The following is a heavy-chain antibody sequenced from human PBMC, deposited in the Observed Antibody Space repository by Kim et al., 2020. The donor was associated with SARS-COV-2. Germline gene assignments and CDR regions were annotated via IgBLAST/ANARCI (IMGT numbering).Heavy chain of an antibody. CDR2: LGIDGITT. Sequence: GGSLRLSCAASGFTFINYAVDWVRQAPGKGLEWVSSLGIDGITTYYADSVKGRFTVSRDNSKNTVFLQMNSLGVDDTAVYYCAARLNWVPAYWGQGTLVTVSS. D-gene: IGHD1-1*01. CDR3: AARLNWVPAY. V-gene: IGHV3-23*01. J-gene: IGHJ4*02. CDR1: GFTFINYA.